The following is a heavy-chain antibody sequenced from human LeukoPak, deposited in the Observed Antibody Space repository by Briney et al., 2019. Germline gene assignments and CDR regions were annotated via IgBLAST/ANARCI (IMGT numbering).Heavy chain of an antibody. Sequence: GGSLRLSCAASGFTFSSYGMHWVRQAPGRGLEWVAFIRYDGSNKYYADSVKGRFTISRDSSKNTLYLQMSSLRAEDTAVYYCAKDLYDILTGSLTPPGYWGQGTLVTVSS. CDR2: IRYDGSNK. J-gene: IGHJ4*02. V-gene: IGHV3-30*02. CDR1: GFTFSSYG. CDR3: AKDLYDILTGSLTPPGY. D-gene: IGHD3-9*01.